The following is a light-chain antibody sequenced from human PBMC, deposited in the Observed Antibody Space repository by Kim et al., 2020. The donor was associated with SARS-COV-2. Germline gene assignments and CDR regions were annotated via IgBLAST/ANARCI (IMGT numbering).Light chain of an antibody. J-gene: IGKJ5*01. CDR1: QGLSSA. Sequence: AFVGDRVPLTCRASQGLSSALAWYQQTSGKAPKLLIYDASNLESGVPSRFSGSGSGTDFTLTISSVQPEDFATYYCQQFYSYPITFGQGTRLEIK. V-gene: IGKV1-13*02. CDR2: DAS. CDR3: QQFYSYPIT.